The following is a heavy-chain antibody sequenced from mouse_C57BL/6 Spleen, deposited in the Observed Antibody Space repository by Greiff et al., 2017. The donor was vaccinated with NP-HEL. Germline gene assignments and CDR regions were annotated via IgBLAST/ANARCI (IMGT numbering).Heavy chain of an antibody. CDR3: ARGTVVDSFYFDY. J-gene: IGHJ2*01. CDR2: ISSGSSTI. Sequence: EVKVVESGGGLVKPGGSLKLSCAASGFTFSDYGMHWVRQAPEKGLEWVAYISSGSSTIYYADTVKGRFTISRDNAKNTLFLQMTSLRSEDTAMYYCARGTVVDSFYFDYWGQGTTLTVSS. V-gene: IGHV5-17*01. D-gene: IGHD1-1*01. CDR1: GFTFSDYG.